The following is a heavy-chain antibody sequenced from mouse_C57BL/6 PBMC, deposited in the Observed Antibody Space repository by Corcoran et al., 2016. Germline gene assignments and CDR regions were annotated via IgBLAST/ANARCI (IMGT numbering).Heavy chain of an antibody. CDR3: ARQGYYGLFAY. CDR1: GIDFSRYW. Sequence: EVKLLQSGGGLVQPGGSLKLSCAASGIDFSRYWMSWVRRALGKGLEWIGEINPDSRTINYAPSLKDKFIISRDNAKNTLYLQMSKVRSEDTALYYCARQGYYGLFAYWGQGTLVTVSA. V-gene: IGHV4-1*01. J-gene: IGHJ3*01. D-gene: IGHD1-1*01. CDR2: INPDSRTI.